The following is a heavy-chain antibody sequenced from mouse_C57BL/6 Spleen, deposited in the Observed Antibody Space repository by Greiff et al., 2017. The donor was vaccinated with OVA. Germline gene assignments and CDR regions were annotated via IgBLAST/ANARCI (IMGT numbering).Heavy chain of an antibody. Sequence: QVQLQQPGAELVRPGTSVKLSCKASGYTFTSYWMHWVKQRPGQGLEWIGVIDPSDSYTNYNQKFKGKATLTVDTSSSTAYMQLSSLTSEDSAVYYCARSSSHYYDAMDYWGQGTSVTVSS. CDR2: IDPSDSYT. CDR1: GYTFTSYW. V-gene: IGHV1-59*01. J-gene: IGHJ4*01. D-gene: IGHD1-1*01. CDR3: ARSSSHYYDAMDY.